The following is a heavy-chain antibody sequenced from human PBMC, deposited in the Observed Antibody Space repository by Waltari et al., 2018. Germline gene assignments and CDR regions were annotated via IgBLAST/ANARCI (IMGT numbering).Heavy chain of an antibody. J-gene: IGHJ6*02. Sequence: QVQLQQWGAGLLKPSETLSLTCAVYGGSFSGYYWSWSRQPPGKGLEWIGEINHSGSTNYNPSLKSRVTISVDTSKNQFSLKLSSVTAADTAVYYCARVADTAMVTGMDVWGQGTTVTVSS. CDR1: GGSFSGYY. CDR3: ARVADTAMVTGMDV. V-gene: IGHV4-34*01. D-gene: IGHD5-18*01. CDR2: INHSGST.